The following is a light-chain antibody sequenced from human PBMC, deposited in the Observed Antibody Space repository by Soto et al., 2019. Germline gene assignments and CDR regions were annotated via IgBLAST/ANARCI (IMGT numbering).Light chain of an antibody. CDR3: MQALQSPFT. Sequence: DIVMTQSPLSLPVTPGEPASISCRSSQSLLHSNGYKYLNWYLQKPGQSPLLLIYLTSTRASGVPYRFSGSRSGTDFTLKISKVEAVDVGVYYCMQALQSPFTFGPGTKVYIK. V-gene: IGKV2-28*01. CDR1: QSLLHSNGYKY. CDR2: LTS. J-gene: IGKJ3*01.